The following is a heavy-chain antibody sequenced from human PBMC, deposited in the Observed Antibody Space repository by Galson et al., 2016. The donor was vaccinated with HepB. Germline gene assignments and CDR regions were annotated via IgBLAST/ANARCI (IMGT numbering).Heavy chain of an antibody. D-gene: IGHD3-3*01. CDR2: INTYSGNT. CDR1: GYTFTSYY. CDR3: ARAYYDFWSGTQYYYYMDV. Sequence: SVKVSCKASGYTFTSYYLHWVRQAPGQGLEWMGWINTYSGNTDYAQEVQGRFTLTTDTSTSTVYMELRSLRSDDTAVYYCARAYYDFWSGTQYYYYMDVWGKGTTVTVSS. J-gene: IGHJ6*03. V-gene: IGHV1-18*04.